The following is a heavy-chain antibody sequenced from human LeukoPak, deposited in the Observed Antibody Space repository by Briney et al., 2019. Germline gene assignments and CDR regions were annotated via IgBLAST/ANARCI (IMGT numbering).Heavy chain of an antibody. J-gene: IGHJ4*02. Sequence: GGSLRLSCAASGFTFSKYWMSWVRQVPGRGLEWVANIKKDGSEKYYVDSVKGRFTISRDNAKNSLYLQMNSLRAEDTAVYYCARVRANNFDYWGQGTLVTVSS. CDR3: ARVRANNFDY. V-gene: IGHV3-7*01. D-gene: IGHD4/OR15-4a*01. CDR1: GFTFSKYW. CDR2: IKKDGSEK.